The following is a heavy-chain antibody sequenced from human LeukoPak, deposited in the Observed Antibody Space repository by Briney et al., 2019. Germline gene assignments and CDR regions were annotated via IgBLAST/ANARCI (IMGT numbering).Heavy chain of an antibody. V-gene: IGHV3-21*01. J-gene: IGHJ3*02. D-gene: IGHD2-15*01. CDR1: GFTFSSYS. Sequence: GGSLRLSYAASGFTFSSYSMNWVRQAPGKGPEWVSSISSSSSYIYYADSVKGRFTISRDNAKNSLYLQMNSLRAEDTAVYYCARGPQGYCSGGSCYSDLAFDIWGQGTMVTVSS. CDR2: ISSSSSYI. CDR3: ARGPQGYCSGGSCYSDLAFDI.